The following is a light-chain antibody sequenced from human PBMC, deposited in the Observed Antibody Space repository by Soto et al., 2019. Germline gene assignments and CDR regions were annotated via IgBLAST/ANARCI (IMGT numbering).Light chain of an antibody. CDR1: SSNIGNSF. V-gene: IGLV1-51*01. CDR3: GAWDGGLSAFV. J-gene: IGLJ1*01. Sequence: QSALTQPPSVSAAPGRTVTISCSGSSSNIGNSFVSWYQQLPGTAPRLLIYDNNERPSGIPDRFSGSKSGTSATLGITGLQTGDEADYYCGAWDGGLSAFVFGTETKLTVL. CDR2: DNN.